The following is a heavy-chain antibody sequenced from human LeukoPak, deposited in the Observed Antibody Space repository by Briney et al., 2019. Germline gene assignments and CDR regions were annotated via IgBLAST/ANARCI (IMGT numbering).Heavy chain of an antibody. CDR3: ARHRRVLPYFEALTPWDY. Sequence: SETLSLTCTVSGGSISSSSYYWGWIRQPPGKGLEWIGSIYYSGSTYYNPPPKSRVTISADTSKNQFSLKLSSVTAADTAVYYCARHRRVLPYFEALTPWDYWGQGTLVTVSS. CDR2: IYYSGST. D-gene: IGHD3-9*01. CDR1: GGSISSSSYY. J-gene: IGHJ4*02. V-gene: IGHV4-39*01.